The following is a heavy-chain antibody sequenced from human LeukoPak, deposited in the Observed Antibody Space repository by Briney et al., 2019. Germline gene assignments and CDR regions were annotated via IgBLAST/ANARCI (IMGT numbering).Heavy chain of an antibody. Sequence: GGSLRLSCVASGFSVSGIHMNWVRQAPGKDLEWVSGLYAGGATYYADSMGGRFTISRDHSKNTLYLQMTNLRVDDTAIYYCARGNGNVGGRLDPWGQGTRVTVSS. J-gene: IGHJ5*02. CDR1: GFSVSGIH. V-gene: IGHV3-66*01. D-gene: IGHD2-8*01. CDR2: LYAGGAT. CDR3: ARGNGNVGGRLDP.